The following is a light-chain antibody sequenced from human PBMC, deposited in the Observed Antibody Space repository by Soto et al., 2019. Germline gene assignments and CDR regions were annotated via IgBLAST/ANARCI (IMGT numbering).Light chain of an antibody. CDR2: GAS. Sequence: EIGLSQSPGTLSLSPGERATLSCRASQSVSSSYLAWYQQIPGQAPSLLIYGASTRATGIPARFSGSGSGTEFTLTISSLQSEDFAVYYCQQYNNWPPITFGQGTLLEIK. V-gene: IGKV3-15*01. J-gene: IGKJ5*01. CDR1: QSVSSSY. CDR3: QQYNNWPPIT.